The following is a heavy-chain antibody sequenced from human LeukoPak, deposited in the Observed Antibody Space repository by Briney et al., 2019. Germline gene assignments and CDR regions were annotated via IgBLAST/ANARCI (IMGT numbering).Heavy chain of an antibody. D-gene: IGHD3-10*01. V-gene: IGHV3-74*01. CDR2: IKGNGNNI. CDR1: GFTFSDYW. J-gene: IGHJ3*02. CDR3: ATHRFSREAFDI. Sequence: PGGSLRLSCAASGFTFSDYWMHWVRQTPGEGLVWVARIKGNGNNINYAGSVKGRFTISRDNVKNMLYLQMNSLRVEDTAVYYCATHRFSREAFDIWGQGTMVTVSS.